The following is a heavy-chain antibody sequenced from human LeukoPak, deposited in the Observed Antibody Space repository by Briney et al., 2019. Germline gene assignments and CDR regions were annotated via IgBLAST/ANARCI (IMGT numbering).Heavy chain of an antibody. V-gene: IGHV4-39*07. CDR2: IYYSGST. Sequence: SETLSLTCTVSGGSISSSSYYWGWIRQPPGKGLEWIGSIYYSGSTYYNPSLKSRVTISVDTSKNQFSLKLSSVTAADTAVYYCARAYGGTPTGLLWFGELLMRFDYWGQGTLVTVSS. J-gene: IGHJ4*02. CDR1: GGSISSSSYY. D-gene: IGHD3-10*01. CDR3: ARAYGGTPTGLLWFGELLMRFDY.